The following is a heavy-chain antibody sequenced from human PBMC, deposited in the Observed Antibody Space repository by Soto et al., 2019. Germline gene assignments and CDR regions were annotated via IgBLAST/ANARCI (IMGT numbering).Heavy chain of an antibody. D-gene: IGHD2-15*01. J-gene: IGHJ4*02. V-gene: IGHV4-34*01. CDR2: INHSGST. Sequence: SETLSLTCAVYGGSFSGYYWSWIRQPPGKGLEWIGEINHSGSTNYNPSLKSRVTISVDTSKNQFSLKLSSVTAADTAVYYCARDHPGVVAAAHDYWGQGTLVTVSS. CDR1: GGSFSGYY. CDR3: ARDHPGVVAAAHDY.